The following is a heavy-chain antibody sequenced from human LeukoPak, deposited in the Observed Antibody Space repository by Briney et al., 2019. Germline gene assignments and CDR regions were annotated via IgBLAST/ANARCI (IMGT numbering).Heavy chain of an antibody. J-gene: IGHJ5*02. D-gene: IGHD2-15*01. CDR2: INPNSGGT. CDR1: GYTFTGYY. CDR3: ASLCSGGSCYGWFDP. Sequence: ASVKDSCKASGYTFTGYYMHWVRQAPGQGLEWMGWINPNSGGTNYAQKFQGRVTMTRDTSISTAYMELSRLRSDDTAVYYCASLCSGGSCYGWFDPWGQGTLVTVSS. V-gene: IGHV1-2*02.